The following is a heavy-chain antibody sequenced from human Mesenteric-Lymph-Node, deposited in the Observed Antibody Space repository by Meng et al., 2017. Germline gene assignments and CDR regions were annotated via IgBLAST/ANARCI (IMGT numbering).Heavy chain of an antibody. D-gene: IGHD3-22*01. V-gene: IGHV1-18*01. CDR2: TSAYNGNT. CDR3: ASDGYYYDSCGYTY. CDR1: GYRFTSYG. J-gene: IGHJ4*02. Sequence: QVHLVQSGAEVKKPGASVKVSCKASGYRFTSYGISWVRQAPGQGLEWMGWTSAYNGNTNYAQKLQGRLTLTADTSTSTVYMELRSLTSDDTAVYYCASDGYYYDSCGYTYWGQGTLVTVSS.